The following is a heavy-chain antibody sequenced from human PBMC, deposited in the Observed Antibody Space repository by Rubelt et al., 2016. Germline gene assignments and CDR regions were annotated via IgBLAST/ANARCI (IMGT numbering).Heavy chain of an antibody. J-gene: IGHJ4*02. Sequence: QVQLQQWGAGLLKPSETLSLTCAVYGGSFSGYYWSWIRQPPGKGLEWIGEINHSGSTNYNPSLQRRVTISVDTSKNHFSLKLRPVTAAETAVYYCARGWYSSGWRYYFDYWGQGTLVTVSS. CDR1: GGSFSGYY. CDR2: INHSGST. D-gene: IGHD6-19*01. CDR3: ARGWYSSGWRYYFDY. V-gene: IGHV4-34*01.